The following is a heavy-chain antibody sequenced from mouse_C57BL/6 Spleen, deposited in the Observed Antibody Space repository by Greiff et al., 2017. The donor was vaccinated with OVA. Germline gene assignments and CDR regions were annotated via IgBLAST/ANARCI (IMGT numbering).Heavy chain of an antibody. J-gene: IGHJ2*01. CDR3: ARFTTVVATRYYFDC. D-gene: IGHD1-1*01. V-gene: IGHV1-69*01. CDR2: IDPSDSYT. Sequence: QVQLQQPGAELVMPGASVKLSCKASGYTFTSYWMHWVKQRPGQGLEWIGEIDPSDSYTNYNQKFKGKSTLTVDKSSSTAYMQLSSLTSEDSAVYYCARFTTVVATRYYFDCWGQGTTLAVSS. CDR1: GYTFTSYW.